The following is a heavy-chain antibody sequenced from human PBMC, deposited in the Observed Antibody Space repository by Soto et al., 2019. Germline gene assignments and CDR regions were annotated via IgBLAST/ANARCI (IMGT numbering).Heavy chain of an antibody. D-gene: IGHD6-19*01. Sequence: SETLSLTCSVSGGSMRDYYWSWIRQSPGKGPEWIGYIYYSGNTNYNPSLKSRVTISVDMPKSLFSLKLNSVTAADTAVYYCAKDLSSDWSRGYWGQGTLVTVSS. CDR3: AKDLSSDWSRGY. CDR2: IYYSGNT. V-gene: IGHV4-59*01. CDR1: GGSMRDYY. J-gene: IGHJ4*02.